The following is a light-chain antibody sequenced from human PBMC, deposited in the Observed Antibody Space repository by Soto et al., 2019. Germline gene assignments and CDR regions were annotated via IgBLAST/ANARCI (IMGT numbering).Light chain of an antibody. CDR2: DAS. CDR1: QSISSW. V-gene: IGKV1-5*01. Sequence: DIPMTQSPSTLSAFVGDRVTITCRASQSISSWLAWYQHKPGKAPKLLIYDASSLESGVPSRFSGSRSGTEFTLTLSSLQPDDFATYYCQQYNSWTFGQGTKVEIK. J-gene: IGKJ1*01. CDR3: QQYNSWT.